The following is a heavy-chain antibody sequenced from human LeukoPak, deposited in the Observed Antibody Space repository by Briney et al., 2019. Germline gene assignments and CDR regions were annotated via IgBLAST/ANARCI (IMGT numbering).Heavy chain of an antibody. J-gene: IGHJ4*02. CDR1: GGSISSSSYY. Sequence: PSETLSLTCTVSGGSISSSSYYWGWIRQPPGKGLEWIGSIYYSGSTYYNPSLKSRVTISVDTSKNQFSLKLSFVTAADTAVYYCATNPKDIVLMVYFDYWGQGTLVTVSS. CDR2: IYYSGST. D-gene: IGHD2-8*01. V-gene: IGHV4-39*01. CDR3: ATNPKDIVLMVYFDY.